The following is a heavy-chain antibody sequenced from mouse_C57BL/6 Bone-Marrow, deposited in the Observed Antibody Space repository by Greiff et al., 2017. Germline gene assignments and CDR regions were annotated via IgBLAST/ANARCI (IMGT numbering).Heavy chain of an antibody. CDR2: IDPENGDT. CDR1: GFNIKDDY. J-gene: IGHJ4*01. Sequence: EVQVVESGAELVRPGASVKLSCTASGFNIKDDYMHWVKQRPEQGLEWIGWIDPENGDTEYASKFQGKATITADTSSNTAYLQLSSLTSEDTAVYYCTTHDYAYYYAMDYWGQGTSVTVSS. CDR3: TTHDYAYYYAMDY. D-gene: IGHD2-4*01. V-gene: IGHV14-4*01.